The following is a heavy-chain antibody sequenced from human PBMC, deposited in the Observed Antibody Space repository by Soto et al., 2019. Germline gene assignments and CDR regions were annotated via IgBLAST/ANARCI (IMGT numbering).Heavy chain of an antibody. Sequence: SETLSLTCTVSGGSISSGGYYWSWIRQHPGKGLEWIGYIYYSGSTYYNPSLKSRVTISVETSKNQFSLKRSSVTAADTAVYYCARSRSNFWSGYSESGGWFDPWGQGTLVTVSS. V-gene: IGHV4-31*03. CDR3: ARSRSNFWSGYSESGGWFDP. CDR2: IYYSGST. D-gene: IGHD3-3*01. CDR1: GGSISSGGYY. J-gene: IGHJ5*02.